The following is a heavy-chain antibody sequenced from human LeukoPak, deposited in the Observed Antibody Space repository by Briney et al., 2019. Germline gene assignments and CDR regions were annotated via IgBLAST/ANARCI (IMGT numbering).Heavy chain of an antibody. V-gene: IGHV4-34*01. CDR1: GGSFGGYY. D-gene: IGHD3-10*01. Sequence: PSETLSLTCAVYGGSFGGYYWSWIRQPPGKGLEWIGEINHSGSTNYNPSLKSRVTISVDTSKNQFSLKLSSVTAADTAVYYCARGPRYYGSGKGYFDYWGQGTLVTVSS. J-gene: IGHJ4*02. CDR3: ARGPRYYGSGKGYFDY. CDR2: INHSGST.